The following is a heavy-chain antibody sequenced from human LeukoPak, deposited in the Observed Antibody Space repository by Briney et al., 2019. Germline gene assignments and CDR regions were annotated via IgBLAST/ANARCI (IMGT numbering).Heavy chain of an antibody. CDR1: GYTFTSHF. Sequence: GASVKVSCKASGYTFTSHFVEWVRQAPGQGLEWMGIINPSAGSTTYAQKFQGRVTMTRDTSTSTVYMEVSSLRSEDTAVYYCARDDYGDYWGQGTLVTVSS. CDR2: INPSAGST. V-gene: IGHV1-46*01. J-gene: IGHJ4*02. CDR3: ARDDYGDY.